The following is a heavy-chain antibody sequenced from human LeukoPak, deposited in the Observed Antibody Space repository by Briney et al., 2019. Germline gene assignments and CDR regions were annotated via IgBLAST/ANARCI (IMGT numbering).Heavy chain of an antibody. CDR3: ARGIYYYDSSGYYHDY. D-gene: IGHD3-22*01. J-gene: IGHJ4*02. Sequence: PGGSLRLSCAASGFTFSSYSMNWVRQAPGKGLEWVSSISSSSSYIYYADSVKGRFTISRDNAKNSLYLQMNSLRAEDTAVYYCARGIYYYDSSGYYHDYWGQGTLVTVSS. CDR2: ISSSSSYI. CDR1: GFTFSSYS. V-gene: IGHV3-21*01.